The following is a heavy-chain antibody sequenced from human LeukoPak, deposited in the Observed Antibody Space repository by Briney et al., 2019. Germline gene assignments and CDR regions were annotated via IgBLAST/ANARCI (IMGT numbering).Heavy chain of an antibody. CDR1: GFTFSSYA. V-gene: IGHV3-30-3*01. CDR2: ISYDGSNK. D-gene: IGHD6-6*01. CDR3: AKDYRGSSSSYYYYYMDV. J-gene: IGHJ6*03. Sequence: GRSLRLSCAASGFTFSSYAMHWVRQAPGKGLEWVAVISYDGSNKYYADSVKGRFTISRDNSKNTLYLQMNSLRAEDTAVYYCAKDYRGSSSSYYYYYMDVWGKGTTVTVSS.